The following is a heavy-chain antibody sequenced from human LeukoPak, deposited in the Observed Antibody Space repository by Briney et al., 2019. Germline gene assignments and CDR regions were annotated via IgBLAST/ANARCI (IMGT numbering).Heavy chain of an antibody. V-gene: IGHV4-59*01. Sequence: SETLSLTCTVSGGSISSYYWSWIRQPPGKGLEWIGYIYYSGSTNYNPSLTSQVTISVDTSKNQSSLKLSSVTAADTALYYCARENGYRYDYWGQGTLVTVSS. D-gene: IGHD5-18*01. CDR1: GGSISSYY. J-gene: IGHJ4*02. CDR2: IYYSGST. CDR3: ARENGYRYDY.